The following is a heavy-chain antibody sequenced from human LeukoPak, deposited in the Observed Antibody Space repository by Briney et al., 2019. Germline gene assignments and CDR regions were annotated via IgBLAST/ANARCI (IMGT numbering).Heavy chain of an antibody. J-gene: IGHJ4*02. CDR2: IRQTVYGGST. CDR3: TRFNGFYDY. D-gene: IGHD2-8*01. Sequence: GRSLRLSCTASGFTFGDYVMSWVRQAPGKGLESVGFIRQTVYGGSTEYVASVKGRFTISRDDSKSAVYLQLNSLSTEDTAVYYCTRFNGFYDYWGQGTLVTVSS. CDR1: GFTFGDYV. V-gene: IGHV3-49*04.